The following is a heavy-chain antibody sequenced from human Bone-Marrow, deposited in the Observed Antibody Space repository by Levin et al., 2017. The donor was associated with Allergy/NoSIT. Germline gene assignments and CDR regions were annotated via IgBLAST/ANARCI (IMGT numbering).Heavy chain of an antibody. V-gene: IGHV3-9*01. Sequence: SLKISCAASGFTFDDFAMHWVRQVPGKGLEWVSGINWNRGIIGYADSVKDRLTISRDNARNSLFLQMNSLGPEDTALYYCAKGLNWGSPNTFDDWGQGTLVTVSS. CDR3: AKGLNWGSPNTFDD. CDR2: INWNRGII. CDR1: GFTFDDFA. D-gene: IGHD7-27*01. J-gene: IGHJ4*02.